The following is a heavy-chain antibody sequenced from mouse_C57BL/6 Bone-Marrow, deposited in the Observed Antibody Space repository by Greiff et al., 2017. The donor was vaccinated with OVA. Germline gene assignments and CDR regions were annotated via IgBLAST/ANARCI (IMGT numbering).Heavy chain of an antibody. Sequence: VQLQQPGAELVKPGASVKLSCKASGYTFTSYWMHWVKQRPGQGLEWIGMIHPNSGRTNYNEKFKSKATLTVDKSSSTAYMQLSSLTSEDSAVYYCARSRTAQSFDYWGQGTTLTVSS. CDR2: IHPNSGRT. D-gene: IGHD3-2*02. CDR3: ARSRTAQSFDY. J-gene: IGHJ2*01. V-gene: IGHV1-64*01. CDR1: GYTFTSYW.